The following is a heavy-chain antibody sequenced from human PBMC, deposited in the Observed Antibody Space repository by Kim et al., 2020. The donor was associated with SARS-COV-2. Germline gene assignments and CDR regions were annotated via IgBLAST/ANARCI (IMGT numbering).Heavy chain of an antibody. J-gene: IGHJ6*02. Sequence: ASVKVSCKASGYTFTGYNIHWVRQAPGQGLEWMAWIDINSGGTNYAQKFQDRVTMTRDTSTNTTYMELRSLRSDDTAAYFCARGDTVVASRYYYAMDVWGQGTTVTVSS. D-gene: IGHD5-18*01. CDR1: GYTFTGYN. CDR3: ARGDTVVASRYYYAMDV. V-gene: IGHV1-2*02. CDR2: IDINSGGT.